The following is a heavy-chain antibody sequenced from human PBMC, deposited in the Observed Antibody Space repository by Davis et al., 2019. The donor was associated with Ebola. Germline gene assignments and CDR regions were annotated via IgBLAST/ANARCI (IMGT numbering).Heavy chain of an antibody. D-gene: IGHD1-1*01. CDR2: ISGSGGFT. CDR1: GFTFRAHA. Sequence: GESLKISCAASGFTFRAHAMSWVRQAPGKGLEWVSGISGSGGFTYHVDSVKGRFTISRDSSKNTLFLHMSSLRAEDSAVYYCAKSAPLNWIDAPDYYYYYFDVWGKGTSVTVSS. J-gene: IGHJ6*03. V-gene: IGHV3-23*01. CDR3: AKSAPLNWIDAPDYYYYYFDV.